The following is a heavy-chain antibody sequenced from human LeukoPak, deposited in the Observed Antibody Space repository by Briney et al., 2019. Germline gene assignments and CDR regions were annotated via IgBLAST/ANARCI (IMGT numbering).Heavy chain of an antibody. CDR3: ARVEESASFDP. CDR1: GFTFSSYS. CDR2: ISSSSSYI. Sequence: KAGGSLRLSCAASGFTFSSYSMNWVRPAPGKGLEWVSSISSSSSYIYYADSVKGRFTISRDNAKNSLYLQMNSLRAEDTAVYYCARVEESASFDPWGQGTLVTVSS. V-gene: IGHV3-21*01. D-gene: IGHD3-3*01. J-gene: IGHJ5*02.